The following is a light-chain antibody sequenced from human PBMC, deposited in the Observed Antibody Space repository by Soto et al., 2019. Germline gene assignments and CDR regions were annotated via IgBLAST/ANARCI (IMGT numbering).Light chain of an antibody. J-gene: IGKJ1*01. Sequence: DIQMTQSPSTLSASVGDRVTITCRASQSISVWLAWYQQKAGKAPNLLIYKAYRLDSGVPSRFSGSGSETEFTLTISGLQPGHSATYYCQQYNSYSPTFGQGTKVDIK. CDR2: KAY. CDR1: QSISVW. V-gene: IGKV1-5*03. CDR3: QQYNSYSPT.